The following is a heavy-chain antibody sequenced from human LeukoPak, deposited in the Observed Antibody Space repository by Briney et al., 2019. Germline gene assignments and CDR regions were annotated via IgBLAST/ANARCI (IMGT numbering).Heavy chain of an antibody. D-gene: IGHD5-18*01. CDR3: AKADTAMGIYDY. CDR1: GLTFSGYD. V-gene: IGHV3-23*01. J-gene: IGHJ4*02. CDR2: ISGSGGST. Sequence: GGSLRLSCAASGLTFSGYDMHWVRQAPGKGLEWVSAISGSGGSTYYADSVKGRFTISRDNSKNTLYLQMNSLRAEDTAVYYCAKADTAMGIYDYWGQGTLVTVSS.